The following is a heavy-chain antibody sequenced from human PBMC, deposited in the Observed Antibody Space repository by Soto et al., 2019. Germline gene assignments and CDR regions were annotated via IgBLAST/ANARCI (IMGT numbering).Heavy chain of an antibody. Sequence: GESLNISCKGSGYSFTSYWISLVRQMPGKGLEWMGRIDPSDSYTNYSPSFQGHVTISADKSISTAYLQWSSLKASDTAMYYCARRGIASLNCMDVWGQETTVTVSS. D-gene: IGHD1-20*01. CDR1: GYSFTSYW. J-gene: IGHJ6*02. CDR2: IDPSDSYT. CDR3: ARRGIASLNCMDV. V-gene: IGHV5-10-1*01.